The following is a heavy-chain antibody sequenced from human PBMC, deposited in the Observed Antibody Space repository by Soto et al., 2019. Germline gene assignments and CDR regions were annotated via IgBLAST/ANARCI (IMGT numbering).Heavy chain of an antibody. D-gene: IGHD3-16*01. Sequence: GGSLRLSCAASGFIFSGYAMHWVRRAPGKGLDWVAVISYDGSTEYYAESVRGRFTISRDNSKNTLYLQMNSLRAEDTAVFYCTKDLWPYLPAGGEFDSWGQGTLVTVSS. V-gene: IGHV3-30-3*01. CDR3: TKDLWPYLPAGGEFDS. J-gene: IGHJ4*02. CDR1: GFIFSGYA. CDR2: ISYDGSTE.